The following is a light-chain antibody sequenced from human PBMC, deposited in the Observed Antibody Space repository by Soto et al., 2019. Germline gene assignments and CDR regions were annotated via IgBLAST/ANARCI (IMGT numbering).Light chain of an antibody. J-gene: IGKJ1*01. CDR3: QQYGSSIQA. V-gene: IGKV3-20*01. CDR2: GAS. CDR1: QSVGSNY. Sequence: EIVLTQFPGTLSLSPGERATLSCRASQSVGSNYLAWYQQRPGRPPNLLIFGASHRAPDIPDRFSGSGSGTDFTLTISRLEPEDFAVYYCQQYGSSIQAFGQGTKVDIK.